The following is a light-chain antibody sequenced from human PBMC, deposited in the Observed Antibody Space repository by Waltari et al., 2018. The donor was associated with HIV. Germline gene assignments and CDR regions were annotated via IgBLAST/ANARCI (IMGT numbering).Light chain of an antibody. CDR3: LLSYGGPRV. CDR2: DTS. CDR1: PGPVTSGHS. J-gene: IGLJ2*01. V-gene: IGLV7-46*01. Sequence: QAVVTQEPSLTVSPGGTVPLTCGSSPGPVTSGHSPYWFQQTPGQAPRTLIHDTSNKHSWTPARFSGSLLGGKAALTLSGAQPEDEAEYYCLLSYGGPRVFGGGTKLTVL.